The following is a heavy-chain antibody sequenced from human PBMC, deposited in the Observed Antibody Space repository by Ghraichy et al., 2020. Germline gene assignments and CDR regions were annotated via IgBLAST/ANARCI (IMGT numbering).Heavy chain of an antibody. Sequence: SQTLSLTCTVSGASISAHAWSWIRQPAEGGLQWLGRFYTSGSADYNPSLNGRVTMSVDTSKNHISLELTSVTAADTAVYYCVRDVDVSNPPFDSWGQGTRVTVSS. CDR2: FYTSGSA. CDR1: GASISAHA. D-gene: IGHD2-8*01. V-gene: IGHV4-4*07. J-gene: IGHJ4*02. CDR3: VRDVDVSNPPFDS.